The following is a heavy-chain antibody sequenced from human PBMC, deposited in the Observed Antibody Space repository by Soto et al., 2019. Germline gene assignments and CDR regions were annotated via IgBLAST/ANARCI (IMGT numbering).Heavy chain of an antibody. CDR3: ARGSVWGSYHNFDY. J-gene: IGHJ4*02. CDR1: GFTFSSYS. V-gene: IGHV3-48*01. Sequence: GGSLRLSCAASGFTFSSYSMNWVRQAPGKGLEWVSYISSSSSTIYYADSVKGRFTISRDNAKNSLYLQMNSLRAEDTAVYYCARGSVWGSYHNFDYWGQGTLVTVSS. CDR2: ISSSSSTI. D-gene: IGHD3-16*02.